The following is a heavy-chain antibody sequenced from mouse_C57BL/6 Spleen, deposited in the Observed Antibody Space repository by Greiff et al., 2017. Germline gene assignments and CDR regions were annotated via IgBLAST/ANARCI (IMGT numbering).Heavy chain of an antibody. V-gene: IGHV1-55*01. Sequence: VQLQQPGAELVKPGASVKMSCKASGYTFTSYWITWVKQRPGQGLEWIGDIYPGSGSTKYNEKFQSKATLTVDTSASTAYMQRSSLTSEDSAVYYCARPYINYAMDYWGQGTSVTVSS. CDR2: IYPGSGST. D-gene: IGHD1-1*01. CDR1: GYTFTSYW. J-gene: IGHJ4*01. CDR3: ARPYINYAMDY.